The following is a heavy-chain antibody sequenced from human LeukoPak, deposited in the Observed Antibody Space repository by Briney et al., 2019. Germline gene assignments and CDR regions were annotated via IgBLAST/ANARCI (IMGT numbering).Heavy chain of an antibody. Sequence: GASVKVSCKASGYTFTSYGISWVRQAPGEGLESMGWISAYNGNTNDAQKLQGRVTMTTDTSTSTAYMELRSLRSDDTAVYYCARVRGWLQSRGDYYMDVWGKGTTVTVSS. D-gene: IGHD5-24*01. V-gene: IGHV1-18*01. J-gene: IGHJ6*03. CDR1: GYTFTSYG. CDR2: ISAYNGNT. CDR3: ARVRGWLQSRGDYYMDV.